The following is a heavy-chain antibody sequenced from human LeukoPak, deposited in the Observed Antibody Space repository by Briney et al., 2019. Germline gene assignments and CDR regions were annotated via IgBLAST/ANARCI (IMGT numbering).Heavy chain of an antibody. CDR1: GFTFSSYA. CDR3: AKGEDYGDSLDY. V-gene: IGHV3-23*01. D-gene: IGHD4-17*01. J-gene: IGHJ4*02. Sequence: GGSLRLSCAASGFTFSSYAMTWVRQAPGKGLEWVSAISGSGGSIYYADSVKGRFTISRDNSKNTLYLQMNSLRAEDTAVYYCAKGEDYGDSLDYWGQRTLVTVSS. CDR2: ISGSGGSI.